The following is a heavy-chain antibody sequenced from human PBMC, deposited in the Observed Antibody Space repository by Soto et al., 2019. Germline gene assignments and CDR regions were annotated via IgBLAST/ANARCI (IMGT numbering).Heavy chain of an antibody. V-gene: IGHV1-69*01. D-gene: IGHD6-19*01. CDR2: IIPIFGTA. J-gene: IGHJ4*02. CDR1: GGTFSSYA. Sequence: QVQLVQSGAEVKKPGSSVKVSCKASGGTFSSYAISWVRQAPGQGLEWMGGIIPIFGTANYAQKFQGRVTITADESTSTAYMELSSLRSEDTAVYYCARAGGSLIAVADPLFDSWGQGTLVTVSS. CDR3: ARAGGSLIAVADPLFDS.